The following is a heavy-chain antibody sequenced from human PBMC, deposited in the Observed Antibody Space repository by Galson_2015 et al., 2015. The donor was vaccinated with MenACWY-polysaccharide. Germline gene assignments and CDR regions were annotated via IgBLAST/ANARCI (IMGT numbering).Heavy chain of an antibody. Sequence: SMRLSCAASGFTFNNYWMRWVRQAPGKEPEWVANIRQDGSEMYYVDSVKGRFTISRDNAKDSLFLQMNSLRAEDTAVYYCARDKAVGATHFDYWGRGTLVTVSS. D-gene: IGHD1-26*01. V-gene: IGHV3-7*01. CDR2: IRQDGSEM. CDR3: ARDKAVGATHFDY. J-gene: IGHJ4*02. CDR1: GFTFNNYW.